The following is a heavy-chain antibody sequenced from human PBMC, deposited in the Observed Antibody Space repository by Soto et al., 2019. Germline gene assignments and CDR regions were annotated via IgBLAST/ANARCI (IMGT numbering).Heavy chain of an antibody. V-gene: IGHV1-46*01. Sequence: GASVKVSCKASGYTFTSYYMHWVRQAPGQGLEWMGWISASGGSTNYAQKLQGRVTMTTDTSTSTAYMELRSLRSDDTAVYYCARGEITVTTRAFDIWGQGTMVTVSS. J-gene: IGHJ3*02. CDR1: GYTFTSYY. CDR3: ARGEITVTTRAFDI. CDR2: ISASGGST. D-gene: IGHD4-17*01.